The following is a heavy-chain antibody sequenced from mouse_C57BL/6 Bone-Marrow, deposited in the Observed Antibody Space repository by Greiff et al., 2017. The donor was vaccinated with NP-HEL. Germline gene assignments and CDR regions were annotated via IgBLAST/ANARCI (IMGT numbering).Heavy chain of an antibody. J-gene: IGHJ1*03. Sequence: VQLQQSGPGLVQPSQSLSIPCTVSGFSLTSYGVHWVRQSPGKGLEWLGVIWSGGSTDYNAAFISRLSISKDNSKSQVFFKMNSLQADDTAIYYCARITYPGYWYFDVWGTGTTVTVSS. CDR2: IWSGGST. V-gene: IGHV2-2*01. CDR1: GFSLTSYG. D-gene: IGHD5-1-1*01. CDR3: ARITYPGYWYFDV.